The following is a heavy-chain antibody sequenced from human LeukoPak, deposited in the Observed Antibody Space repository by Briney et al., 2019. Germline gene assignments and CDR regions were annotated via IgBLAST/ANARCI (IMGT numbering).Heavy chain of an antibody. CDR3: ARGLGRSSGYPTRLGY. J-gene: IGHJ4*02. CDR1: GFTFSSYA. V-gene: IGHV3-30-3*01. CDR2: ISYDGSNK. D-gene: IGHD3-22*01. Sequence: GRSLRLSCAASGFTFSSYAMHWVRQAPGKGLEWVAVISYDGSNKYYADSVKGRFTISRDNSKNTLYLQMNSLRAEDTAVYYCARGLGRSSGYPTRLGYWGQGTLVTVSS.